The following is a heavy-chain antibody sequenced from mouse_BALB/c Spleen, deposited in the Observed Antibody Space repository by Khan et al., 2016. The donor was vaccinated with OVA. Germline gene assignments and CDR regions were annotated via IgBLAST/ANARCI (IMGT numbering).Heavy chain of an antibody. CDR1: GYSITSDYA. D-gene: IGHD2-12*01. J-gene: IGHJ1*01. V-gene: IGHV3-2*02. CDR3: ARRAYDANWYFDV. CDR2: ISYSGST. Sequence: EVQLVETGPGLVKPSQSLSLTCTVTGYSITSDYAWNWIRQFPGNKLEWMGYISYSGSTSYNPSLKSRISITRDTSKNQFFLQLNSVTTGDTATYYCARRAYDANWYFDVWGAGTTVTVSS.